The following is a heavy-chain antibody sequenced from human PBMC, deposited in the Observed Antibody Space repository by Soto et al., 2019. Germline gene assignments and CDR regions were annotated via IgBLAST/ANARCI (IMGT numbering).Heavy chain of an antibody. J-gene: IGHJ4*02. CDR2: IYYSGST. V-gene: IGHV4-59*01. Sequence: SETLSLTCTVSGGSISSYYWSWIRQPPGKGLEWIGYIYYSGSTNYNPSLKSRVTISVDTSKNQFSLKLSSVTAADTAVYYCARGSAAAGTVNYFDYWSQGTLVTVSS. CDR1: GGSISSYY. D-gene: IGHD6-13*01. CDR3: ARGSAAAGTVNYFDY.